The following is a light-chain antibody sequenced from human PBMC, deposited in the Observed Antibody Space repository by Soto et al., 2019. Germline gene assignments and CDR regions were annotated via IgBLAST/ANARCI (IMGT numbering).Light chain of an antibody. CDR2: GAS. Sequence: ENVLTQSPGTLSLSPGERATLSCRASESVSSIYVAWYQQKPGQAPTLLIYGASTRATGIPDRFSGSGSGTDFTLTISSLEPEDFAVYYCQQYGSSGTFGQGTKVDIK. CDR1: ESVSSIY. J-gene: IGKJ1*01. V-gene: IGKV3-20*01. CDR3: QQYGSSGT.